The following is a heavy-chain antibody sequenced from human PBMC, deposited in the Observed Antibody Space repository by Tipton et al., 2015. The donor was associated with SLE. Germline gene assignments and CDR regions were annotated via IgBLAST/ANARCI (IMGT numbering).Heavy chain of an antibody. J-gene: IGHJ6*03. CDR1: GDSLSGYY. V-gene: IGHV4-59*01. CDR3: ARGAPREKEYYYYYMDV. CDR2: IYYSGST. Sequence: TLSLTCTLSGDSLSGYYWSWIRQPPGKRLEWVGYIYYSGSTNYNPSLGDRVTISLDTSKNQFSLKVSSVTAADTAVYYCARGAPREKEYYYYYMDVWGKGTTVTVSS.